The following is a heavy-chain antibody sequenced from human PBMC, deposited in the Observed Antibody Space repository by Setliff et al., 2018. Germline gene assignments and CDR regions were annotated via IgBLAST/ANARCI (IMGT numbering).Heavy chain of an antibody. V-gene: IGHV4-59*12. CDR1: GGSIGTWY. D-gene: IGHD3-9*01. CDR2: ISYSGNS. CDR3: ARDSHPLRYFL. J-gene: IGHJ4*02. Sequence: SETLSLTCIVPGGSIGTWYWSWVRQPPGRPLEWTGYISYSGNSNYNPSLKSRVTISLDTSKSQLSLTLTSVTAADTAVYYCARDSHPLRYFLWGQGTLVTVSS.